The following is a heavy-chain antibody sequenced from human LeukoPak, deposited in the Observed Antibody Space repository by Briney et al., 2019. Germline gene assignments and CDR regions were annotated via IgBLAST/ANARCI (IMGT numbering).Heavy chain of an antibody. D-gene: IGHD1-26*01. Sequence: AGGSLRLSCAASGFTFSNAWMSWVRQAPGKRLEWVGRIKSKTDGGTTDYAAPVKGRFTISRDDSKNTLYLQMNSLKSEDTAVYYCTTDQRLSGTYSGIDYWGQGTLVTVSS. CDR2: IKSKTDGGTT. CDR1: GFTFSNAW. J-gene: IGHJ4*02. V-gene: IGHV3-15*01. CDR3: TTDQRLSGTYSGIDY.